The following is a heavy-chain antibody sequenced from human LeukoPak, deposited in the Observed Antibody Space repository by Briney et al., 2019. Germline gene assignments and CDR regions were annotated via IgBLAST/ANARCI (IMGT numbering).Heavy chain of an antibody. V-gene: IGHV1-2*02. CDR3: ARVGRREQLGKNWFDH. CDR2: INPNSGGT. CDR1: GYTFTGYY. J-gene: IGHJ5*02. D-gene: IGHD6-6*01. Sequence: ASVKVSCMASGYTFTGYYMHWVRQAPGQGLEWMGWINPNSGGTNYAQKFQGRVTMTRDTSISTAYMELSRLRSDDTAVYYCARVGRREQLGKNWFDHWGQGTLVTVSS.